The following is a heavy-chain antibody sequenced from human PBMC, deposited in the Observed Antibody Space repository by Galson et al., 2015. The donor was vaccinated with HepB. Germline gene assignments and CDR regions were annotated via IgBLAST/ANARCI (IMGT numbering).Heavy chain of an antibody. CDR2: IKQDGSEK. V-gene: IGHV3-7*01. J-gene: IGHJ4*02. Sequence: SLRLSCAASGFTLSNYWITWVRQAPGKGLEWVANIKQDGSEKYYVDSVKGRFTISRDNAEKSLYLQMNSLRAEDTAVYYCARDLSLDYWGQGTLVAVSS. CDR1: GFTLSNYW. CDR3: ARDLSLDY.